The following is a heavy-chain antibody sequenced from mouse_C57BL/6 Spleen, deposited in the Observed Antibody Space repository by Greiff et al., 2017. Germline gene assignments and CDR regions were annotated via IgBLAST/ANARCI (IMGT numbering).Heavy chain of an antibody. CDR1: GFSLTSYG. CDR2: IWSGGST. D-gene: IGHD1-1*01. CDR3: AKEGDGSSPYAMDD. J-gene: IGHJ4*01. V-gene: IGHV2-4*01. Sequence: QVQLQQSGPGLVQLSQSLSITCTVSGFSLTSYGVHWVRQPPGKGLEWLGVIWSGGSTDYHAAFISRLSISKDNSKSQVFFKMNSLQADDTAIYYGAKEGDGSSPYAMDDWGQGTSVTVSS.